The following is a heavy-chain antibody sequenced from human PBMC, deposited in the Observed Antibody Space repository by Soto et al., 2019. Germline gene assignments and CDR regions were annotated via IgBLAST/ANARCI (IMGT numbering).Heavy chain of an antibody. CDR2: ITNSGRST. J-gene: IGHJ4*02. D-gene: IGHD6-19*01. CDR1: GFTFSNYA. CDR3: AKRGAFNSGWVGDIDY. V-gene: IGHV3-23*01. Sequence: EVQLLESGGGLVQPGGSLRLSCAASGFTFSNYAMSWVRQAPGKGLEWVSSITNSGRSTYYADSVKGRFTISRVNSKSTLYLQMNSLRADDTAVYYCAKRGAFNSGWVGDIDYWGQGNLVTVSS.